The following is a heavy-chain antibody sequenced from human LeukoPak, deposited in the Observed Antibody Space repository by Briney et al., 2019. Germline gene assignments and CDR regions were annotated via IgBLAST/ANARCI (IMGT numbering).Heavy chain of an antibody. Sequence: GRSLRLSCAASGFTFSGYSMNWVRQAPGKGLEWVSSISTSSSYIYYADSVKGRFTISRDNAKNSLYLQMNSLRAEDTAVYYCARKGAGYDEPIDYWGQGTLVTVSS. CDR2: ISTSSSYI. CDR1: GFTFSGYS. CDR3: ARKGAGYDEPIDY. V-gene: IGHV3-21*01. D-gene: IGHD5-12*01. J-gene: IGHJ4*02.